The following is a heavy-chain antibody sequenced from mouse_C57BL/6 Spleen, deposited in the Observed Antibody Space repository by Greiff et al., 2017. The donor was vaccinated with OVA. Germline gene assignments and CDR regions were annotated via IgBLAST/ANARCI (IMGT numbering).Heavy chain of an antibody. Sequence: QVQLQQPGAELVMPGASVKLSCKASGYTFTSYWMHWVKQRPGQGLEWIGEIDPSDSYTNYNQKFKGKSTLTVDKSSSTAYMQLSSLTSEDSAVYYCARDDGSRRGDDWGQGTSVTVSS. CDR3: ARDDGSRRGDD. V-gene: IGHV1-69*01. J-gene: IGHJ4*01. CDR2: IDPSDSYT. D-gene: IGHD1-1*01. CDR1: GYTFTSYW.